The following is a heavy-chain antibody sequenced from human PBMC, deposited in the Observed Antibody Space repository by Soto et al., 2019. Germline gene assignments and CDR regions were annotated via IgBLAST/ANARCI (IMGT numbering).Heavy chain of an antibody. Sequence: QVQLVQSGAEVKKPGSSVKVSCKASGGTFGSYAITWVRRAPGQGLEWLGGIIPILNSPAYAQKFKARVVITADEITNTAYMELNSLRFDDTAVYYCASEAPYCTSATCPKFYDLDVWGQGTTVTV. CDR3: ASEAPYCTSATCPKFYDLDV. V-gene: IGHV1-69*01. CDR2: IIPILNSP. D-gene: IGHD2-2*01. J-gene: IGHJ6*02. CDR1: GGTFGSYA.